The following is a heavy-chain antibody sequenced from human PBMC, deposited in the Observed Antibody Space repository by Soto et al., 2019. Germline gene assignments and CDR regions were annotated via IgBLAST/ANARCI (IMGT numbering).Heavy chain of an antibody. CDR3: AIRRGYSGYDSAFDV. D-gene: IGHD5-12*01. J-gene: IGHJ3*01. CDR1: GFNVSSTH. Sequence: EVQLVESGGGLIQPGGSLRLSCAASGFNVSSTHMCWVRQAPGKGLEWVSLLYSGGRTYYADSAKGGFTISRDNSKNTRYLQMNSLRAEDTAVYYCAIRRGYSGYDSAFDVWGQGTMVTVSS. CDR2: LYSGGRT. V-gene: IGHV3-53*01.